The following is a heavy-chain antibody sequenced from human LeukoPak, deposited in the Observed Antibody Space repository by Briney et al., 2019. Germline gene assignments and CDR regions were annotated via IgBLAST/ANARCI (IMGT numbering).Heavy chain of an antibody. CDR3: AKGHSDYGTGFGY. CDR1: GFTFSNFA. CDR2: ISGSGLST. V-gene: IGHV3-23*01. Sequence: GGSLRLSCAASGFTFSNFAMTWVRQAPGKGLECVSVISGSGLSTYYADSVKGRFTISRDNSKNTLYLLMNSLTAEDTAVYYCAKGHSDYGTGFGYWGQGTLVTVSS. D-gene: IGHD4-17*01. J-gene: IGHJ4*02.